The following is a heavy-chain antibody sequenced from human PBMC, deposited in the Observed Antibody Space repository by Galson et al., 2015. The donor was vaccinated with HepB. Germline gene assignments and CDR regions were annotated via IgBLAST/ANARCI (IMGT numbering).Heavy chain of an antibody. D-gene: IGHD3-16*01. J-gene: IGHJ4*02. CDR3: ARDPLGDYVWGPNFDY. CDR1: GGTFSSYA. V-gene: IGHV1-69*13. CDR2: IIPIFGTA. Sequence: SVKVSCKASGGTFSSYAISWVRQAPGQGLEWMGGIIPIFGTANYAQKFQGRVTITADESTSTAYMGLSSLRSEDTAVYYCARDPLGDYVWGPNFDYWGQGTLVTVSS.